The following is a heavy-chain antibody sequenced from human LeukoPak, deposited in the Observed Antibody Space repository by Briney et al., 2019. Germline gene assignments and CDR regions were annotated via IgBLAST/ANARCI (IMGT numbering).Heavy chain of an antibody. Sequence: GGSLRLSCAASGFTFTHAWMSWVRQAPGKGLEWVGRIKSKAAGETADYAAPVRDRFTISRDDSENTVYLQMNSLNTEDTGVYYCTTEVPGPYYFDSWGQGTLVTVSS. CDR3: TTEVPGPYYFDS. J-gene: IGHJ4*02. V-gene: IGHV3-15*01. CDR1: GFTFTHAW. CDR2: IKSKAAGETA.